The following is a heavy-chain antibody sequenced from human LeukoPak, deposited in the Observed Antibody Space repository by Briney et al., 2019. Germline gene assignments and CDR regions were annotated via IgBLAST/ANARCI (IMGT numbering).Heavy chain of an antibody. Sequence: GGSLRLSCAASGFTFSSYAMNWVRQAPGKGLELVSSFSGSGTSTYYADSVKGRFTISRDNSKNTLFLQMNSLRADDTAVYYCAKSGAGRYDYWGQGTLVTVSS. CDR3: AKSGAGRYDY. D-gene: IGHD5-12*01. J-gene: IGHJ4*02. CDR2: FSGSGTST. V-gene: IGHV3-23*01. CDR1: GFTFSSYA.